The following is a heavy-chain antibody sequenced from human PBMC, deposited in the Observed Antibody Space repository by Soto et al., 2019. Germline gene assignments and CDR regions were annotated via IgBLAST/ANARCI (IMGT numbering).Heavy chain of an antibody. D-gene: IGHD2-2*01. Sequence: QVQLVESGGGVVQRGGSLRLSCAVSGFTFSNYIMHWVRQAPGKGLEWVAVISYDGTTKYYADSLKGRFTISRDNSKNTLFLQMNSLSPEDTAVYYCVQRSSSCDSSSCYEGCGQGTLVTISS. V-gene: IGHV3-30-3*01. J-gene: IGHJ4*02. CDR2: ISYDGTTK. CDR1: GFTFSNYI. CDR3: VQRSSSCDSSSCYEG.